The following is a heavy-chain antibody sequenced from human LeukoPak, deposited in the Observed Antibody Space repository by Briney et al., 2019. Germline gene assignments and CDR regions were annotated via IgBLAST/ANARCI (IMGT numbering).Heavy chain of an antibody. D-gene: IGHD6-13*01. CDR3: AKGSRWYGDY. Sequence: GESLRLSCAASGFTIGNNGLSWFRQAPGKGLEWVSDMSGAGNTYYAESVKGRFTISRDNSKNTLYLQMNSLRAEDTAVYYCAKGSRWYGDYWGQGTLVTVSS. CDR2: MSGAGNT. J-gene: IGHJ4*02. V-gene: IGHV3-23*01. CDR1: GFTIGNNG.